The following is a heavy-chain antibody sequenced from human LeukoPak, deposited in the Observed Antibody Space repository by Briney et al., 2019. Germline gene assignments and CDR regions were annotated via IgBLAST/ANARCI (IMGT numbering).Heavy chain of an antibody. Sequence: PGRSLRLSCAASGFTFSSYTMHWVRQAPGTGLHWVAAISYDGNNKFYADSVRGRFTISRGSSKNTLYLEMNSLRPEDTAIYYCARKGDTMISYRPFDYWGQGTLVTVSS. CDR3: ARKGDTMISYRPFDY. D-gene: IGHD3-22*01. CDR1: GFTFSSYT. CDR2: ISYDGNNK. V-gene: IGHV3-30*01. J-gene: IGHJ4*02.